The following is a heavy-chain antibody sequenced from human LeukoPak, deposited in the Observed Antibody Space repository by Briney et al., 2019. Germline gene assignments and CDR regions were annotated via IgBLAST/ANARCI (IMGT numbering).Heavy chain of an antibody. CDR1: GFTFSSYG. Sequence: GGPLRLSCAASGFTFSSYGMSWVRKVPGKGLEWVSGISGSTKYADSVKGRFTISRDNSKNTLDLQMNSLRVEDTAVYYCAKDYKSRDGYWDFDYWGQGTLVTVSS. CDR2: ISGST. V-gene: IGHV3-23*01. D-gene: IGHD5-24*01. CDR3: AKDYKSRDGYWDFDY. J-gene: IGHJ4*02.